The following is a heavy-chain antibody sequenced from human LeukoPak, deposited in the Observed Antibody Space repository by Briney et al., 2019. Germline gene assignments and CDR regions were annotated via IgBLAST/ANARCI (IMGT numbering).Heavy chain of an antibody. Sequence: QTGGSLRLSCAASGFTFSSYGMHWVRQAPGKGLEWVSYISSSSSTIYYADSVKGRFTISRDNAKNSLYLQMNSLRAEDTAVYYCARDSGWFGEPHYFDYWGQGTLVTVSS. CDR3: ARDSGWFGEPHYFDY. V-gene: IGHV3-48*04. J-gene: IGHJ4*02. D-gene: IGHD3-10*01. CDR1: GFTFSSYG. CDR2: ISSSSSTI.